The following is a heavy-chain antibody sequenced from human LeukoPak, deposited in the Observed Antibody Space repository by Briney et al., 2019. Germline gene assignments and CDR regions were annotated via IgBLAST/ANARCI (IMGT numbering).Heavy chain of an antibody. Sequence: GESLKTSCKGSGYIFTNYWIGWVRQMPGKGLEWMGMIYTGDSDTIYSPSFQGQVTISADKSITTAHLQWSSLKPSDTAMYYCARLGAIVVVPDAMPDWYCDLWGRGTLVTVSS. CDR3: ARLGAIVVVPDAMPDWYCDL. CDR2: IYTGDSDT. D-gene: IGHD2-2*01. J-gene: IGHJ2*01. V-gene: IGHV5-51*01. CDR1: GYIFTNYW.